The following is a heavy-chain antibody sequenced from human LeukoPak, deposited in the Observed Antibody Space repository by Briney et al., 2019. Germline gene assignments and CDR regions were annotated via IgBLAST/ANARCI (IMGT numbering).Heavy chain of an antibody. CDR3: AKESTQVIVVYFDS. V-gene: IGHV3-23*01. J-gene: IGHJ4*02. Sequence: GGSLRLSCSASGFTFSSYAMSWVRQAPGKGLQWVSSITGSGATSYYADSVRGRFIVSRDNSKNTLYLEMNSLRADDTAVYFCAKESTQVIVVYFDSWGQGTLVTVSS. CDR2: ITGSGATS. CDR1: GFTFSSYA. D-gene: IGHD1-26*01.